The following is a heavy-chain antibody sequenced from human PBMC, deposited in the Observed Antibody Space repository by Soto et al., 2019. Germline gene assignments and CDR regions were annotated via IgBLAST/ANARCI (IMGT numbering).Heavy chain of an antibody. J-gene: IGHJ3*02. CDR1: GYSFACFY. CDR3: AIIMTHSDSFDI. Sequence: GASVKVSCKASGYSFACFYIHWMRQAPGQGLEWVGSINSNSGAATYAQKFQDSVAMTRDTSVSTAYMDLNRLTSDDTAIYYCAIIMTHSDSFDIWGQGTMVTVSS. CDR2: INSNSGAA. D-gene: IGHD3-16*01. V-gene: IGHV1-2*04.